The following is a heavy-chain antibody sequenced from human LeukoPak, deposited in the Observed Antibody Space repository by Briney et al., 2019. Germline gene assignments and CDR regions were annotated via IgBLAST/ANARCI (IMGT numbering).Heavy chain of an antibody. D-gene: IGHD3-22*01. CDR2: ISSSSSYI. V-gene: IGHV3-21*01. J-gene: IGHJ4*02. CDR3: ERSYNYYDSSGYYYVGLFDY. CDR1: GFTFSSYS. Sequence: GGSLRLSCAASGFTFSSYSMNWVRQAPGKGLEWVSSISSSSSYIYYADSVKGRFTISRDNAKNSLYLQMNSLRAEDTAVYYCERSYNYYDSSGYYYVGLFDYWGQGTLVTVSS.